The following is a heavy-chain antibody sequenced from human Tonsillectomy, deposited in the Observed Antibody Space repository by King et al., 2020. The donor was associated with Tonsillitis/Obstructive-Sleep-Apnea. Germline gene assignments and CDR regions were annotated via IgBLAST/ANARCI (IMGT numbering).Heavy chain of an antibody. V-gene: IGHV1-46*01. CDR2: INPSVGIT. CDR1: GYTFTRNY. J-gene: IGHJ4*02. Sequence: QLVQSGAELKKPGASVKVSCKASGYTFTRNYVHWVRPAPGQGLEWMGIINPSVGITTSAQRFQGRVTRTRYTSTSTVNMALSSLRADDTAVYYCVRDDKDGRHLDYWGQGSLVSVSS. D-gene: IGHD2-15*01. CDR3: VRDDKDGRHLDY.